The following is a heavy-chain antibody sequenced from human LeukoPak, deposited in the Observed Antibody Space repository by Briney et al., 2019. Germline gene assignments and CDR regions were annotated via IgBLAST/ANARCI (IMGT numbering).Heavy chain of an antibody. J-gene: IGHJ4*02. CDR1: GYAFTGYY. CDR2: INPNSGGT. V-gene: IGHV1-2*02. Sequence: ASVKVSCKASGYAFTGYYMHWVRQAPGQGLEWMGWINPNSGGTNYAQKFQGRVTMTRDTSISTAYMELSRLRSDDTVVYYCASAYTAMALFDYWGQGTLVTVSS. D-gene: IGHD5-18*01. CDR3: ASAYTAMALFDY.